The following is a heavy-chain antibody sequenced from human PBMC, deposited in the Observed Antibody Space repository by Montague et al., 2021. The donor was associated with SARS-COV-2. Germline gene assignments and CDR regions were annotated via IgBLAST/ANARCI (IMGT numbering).Heavy chain of an antibody. CDR3: AIHRDRDPAALDWFDP. CDR2: IYHSGST. Sequence: ETVSLTCSVAGDSINSSYYDCGWVRQPPGKGLEWIGSIYHSGSTSYNPSLKSRVTLSVDTSKNHFSLKLNSVTAADTAVYFCAIHRDRDPAALDWFDPWGQGTLVTVSS. D-gene: IGHD2-2*01. CDR1: GDSINSSYYD. V-gene: IGHV4-39*01. J-gene: IGHJ5*02.